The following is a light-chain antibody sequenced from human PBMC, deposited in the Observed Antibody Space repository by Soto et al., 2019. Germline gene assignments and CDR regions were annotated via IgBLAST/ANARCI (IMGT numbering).Light chain of an antibody. J-gene: IGLJ1*01. CDR3: CSYAGSYTYV. Sequence: QSALTQPRSVSGSPGQSVTISCTGTSSDVGGYNYVSWYQQHPGKAPKLMIYDVSKRPSGVPDRFSGSKSGNTASLTISGLHAEDEADYYCCSYAGSYTYVFGTGTKVTV. V-gene: IGLV2-11*01. CDR1: SSDVGGYNY. CDR2: DVS.